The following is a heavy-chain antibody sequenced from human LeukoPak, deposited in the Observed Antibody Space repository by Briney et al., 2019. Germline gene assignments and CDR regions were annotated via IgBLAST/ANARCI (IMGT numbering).Heavy chain of an antibody. CDR1: GFTFSSYG. CDR3: ARAHNWKYGSFDF. D-gene: IGHD1-7*01. J-gene: IGHJ4*02. Sequence: GGSLRLSCRASGFTFSSYGMHWVRQAPGKGLEWVAFIRYDGSNKYYADSVKGRFTISRDNAKNSLYLQMNSLRAEDTAVYYCARAHNWKYGSFDFWGQGTLVTVSS. V-gene: IGHV3-30*02. CDR2: IRYDGSNK.